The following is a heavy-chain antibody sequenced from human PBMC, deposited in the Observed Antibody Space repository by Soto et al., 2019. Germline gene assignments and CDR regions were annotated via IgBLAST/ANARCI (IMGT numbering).Heavy chain of an antibody. V-gene: IGHV3-23*01. CDR1: GFTFSSYA. CDR2: ISGSGGTT. J-gene: IGHJ4*02. D-gene: IGHD5-18*01. Sequence: EVQLLESGGGLVQPGGSLRLPCAASGFTFSSYAMSWVRQAPGKGLEWVSAISGSGGTTYYADSVKGRFSISRDNSKNTLYLQMNSLRAQDTAVYYGAKGRTSVGIHYYFACWGQGTLVTVSS. CDR3: AKGRTSVGIHYYFAC.